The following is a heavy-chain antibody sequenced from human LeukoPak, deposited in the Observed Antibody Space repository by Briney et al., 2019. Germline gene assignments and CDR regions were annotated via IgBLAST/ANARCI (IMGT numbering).Heavy chain of an antibody. V-gene: IGHV4-39*01. J-gene: IGHJ3*02. D-gene: IGHD4-23*01. CDR3: ARRPGIDYGGNSLFAWAFDI. Sequence: PSETLSLTCTVSGGSISSSSYYWGWIRQPPGKGLEWIGSIYYSGSTYYNPSLKSRVTISVDTSKNQFSLKLSSVTAADTAVYYCARRPGIDYGGNSLFAWAFDIWGQGTMVTVSS. CDR1: GGSISSSSYY. CDR2: IYYSGST.